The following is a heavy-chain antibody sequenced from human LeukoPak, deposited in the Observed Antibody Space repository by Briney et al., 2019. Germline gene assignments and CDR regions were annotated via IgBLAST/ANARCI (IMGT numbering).Heavy chain of an antibody. CDR1: GYSFTSYW. CDR2: IYPGDSDT. J-gene: IGHJ4*02. V-gene: IGHV5-51*01. Sequence: GESLKISCKGSGYSFTSYWIAWVRPLPGKGLEWMGIIYPGDSDTRYSPSFQGQVTITADKSISTAYLQWSSLKASDNAMYYCARQRRSSGWPNDYWGQGTLVTVSS. D-gene: IGHD6-19*01. CDR3: ARQRRSSGWPNDY.